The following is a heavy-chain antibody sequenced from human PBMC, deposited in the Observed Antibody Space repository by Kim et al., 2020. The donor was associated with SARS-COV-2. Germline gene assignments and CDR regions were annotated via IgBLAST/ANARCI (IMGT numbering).Heavy chain of an antibody. Sequence: YHTPSLKSRVTISVDTSKNHFSLKLNSVTAADSAVYYCARASAVAGRIDYWGQGTLVTVSS. D-gene: IGHD6-19*01. J-gene: IGHJ4*02. CDR3: ARASAVAGRIDY. V-gene: IGHV4-39*02.